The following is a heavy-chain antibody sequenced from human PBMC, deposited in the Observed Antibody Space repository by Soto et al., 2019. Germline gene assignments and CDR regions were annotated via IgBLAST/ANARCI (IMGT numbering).Heavy chain of an antibody. CDR1: GYTFTSYA. D-gene: IGHD1-1*01. CDR2: INAGNGNT. CDR3: ARGYGYNWNDRRLGAFDI. J-gene: IGHJ3*02. Sequence: QVQLVQSGAEVKKPGASVKVSCKASGYTFTSYAMHWVRQAPGQRLEWMGWINAGNGNTKYSQKFQGRVTITRDTSASTAYMELSSLRSADTAVYYCARGYGYNWNDRRLGAFDIWGQGTMVTVSS. V-gene: IGHV1-3*01.